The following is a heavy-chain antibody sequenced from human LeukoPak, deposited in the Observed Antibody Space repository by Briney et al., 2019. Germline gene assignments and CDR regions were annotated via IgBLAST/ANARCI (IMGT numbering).Heavy chain of an antibody. V-gene: IGHV4-34*01. CDR2: INHSGST. D-gene: IGHD2-8*01. J-gene: IGHJ5*02. CDR1: GGSFSGYY. CDR3: ARHTHNGGFLT. Sequence: SETLSLTCAVYGGSFSGYYWSWIRQPPGKGLEWIGEINHSGSTTYNPSLKTRVTISVDTSTNQFSLKVTSVTAADTAVYYCARHTHNGGFLTWGQGTLVTVSS.